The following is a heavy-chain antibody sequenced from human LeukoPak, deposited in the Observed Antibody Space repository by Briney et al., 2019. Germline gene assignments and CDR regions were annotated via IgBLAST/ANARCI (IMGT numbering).Heavy chain of an antibody. J-gene: IGHJ4*02. CDR1: GFTFSSYA. V-gene: IGHV3-30-3*01. CDR3: ARAIVVVDNFDY. CDR2: ISYGGSNK. D-gene: IGHD3-22*01. Sequence: PGRSLRLSCAASGFTFSSYAMHWVRQAPGKGLEWVAVISYGGSNKYYADSVKGRFTISRDNSKNTLYLQMNSLRAEDTAVYYCARAIVVVDNFDYWGQGTLVTVSS.